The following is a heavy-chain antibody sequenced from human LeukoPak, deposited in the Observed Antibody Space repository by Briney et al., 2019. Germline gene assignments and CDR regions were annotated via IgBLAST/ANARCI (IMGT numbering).Heavy chain of an antibody. CDR1: GFTFSNYG. Sequence: GGPLRLSCAASGFTFSNYGMAWVRPVPGQGLQWVSAISDSGSSTYYTDSVKGRFTISRDNSKNTLYLQMNSLRAEDTAVYYCASRDYGDYAGVLDYWGQGTLVTVSS. V-gene: IGHV3-23*01. D-gene: IGHD4-17*01. CDR3: ASRDYGDYAGVLDY. CDR2: ISDSGSST. J-gene: IGHJ4*02.